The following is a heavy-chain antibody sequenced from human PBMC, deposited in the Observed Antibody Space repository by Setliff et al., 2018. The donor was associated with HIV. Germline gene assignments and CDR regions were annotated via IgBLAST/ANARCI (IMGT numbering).Heavy chain of an antibody. CDR1: GFTSSTYW. D-gene: IGHD2-8*01. V-gene: IGHV3-7*02. J-gene: IGHJ4*02. Sequence: PGGSLRLSCAASGFTSSTYWMSWVRQAPGKGLEWVANINEDGSQKYYVDSVKGRFTISRDNAKNSLYLQMNSLRAEDTAVYYCASHPSVYGPPFDYWGQGTLVTVSS. CDR2: INEDGSQK. CDR3: ASHPSVYGPPFDY.